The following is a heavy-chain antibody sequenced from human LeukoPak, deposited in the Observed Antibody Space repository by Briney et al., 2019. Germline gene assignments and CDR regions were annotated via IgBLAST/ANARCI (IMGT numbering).Heavy chain of an antibody. CDR1: GFTFSRYG. D-gene: IGHD6-25*01. CDR2: ISYEGSTK. CDR3: VKEVAAAAPYFDY. V-gene: IGHV3-30*18. J-gene: IGHJ4*02. Sequence: GRSLRLSCAASGFTFSRYGMHWVRQAPGKGLEWVAVISYEGSTKDFADSVKGRFTISRDNSKNTLYLQMNSLRAEDTAVYYCVKEVAAAAPYFDYWGQGILVTVSS.